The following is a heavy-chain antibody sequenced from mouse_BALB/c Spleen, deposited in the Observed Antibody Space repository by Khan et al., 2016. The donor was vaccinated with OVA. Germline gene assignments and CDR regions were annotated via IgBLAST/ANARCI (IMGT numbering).Heavy chain of an antibody. Sequence: VQLQQSGAELVKPGASVKLSCTASGFNIKDTYIHWVMQRPEQGLEWIGRIDPANGNTKYDPKFQGKATITAYTSPNTHYLQLTSLTSEDTAVYYCAGGGWSYAMDYWGQGTSVTVSS. CDR1: GFNIKDTY. CDR3: AGGGWSYAMDY. J-gene: IGHJ4*01. V-gene: IGHV14-3*02. CDR2: IDPANGNT. D-gene: IGHD1-1*02.